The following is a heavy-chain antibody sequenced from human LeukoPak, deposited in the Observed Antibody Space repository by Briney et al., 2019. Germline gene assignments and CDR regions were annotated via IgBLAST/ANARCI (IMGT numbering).Heavy chain of an antibody. Sequence: GGSLRLSCAASGFTVNTYGMHWVRHAPDKGLVWVAFIRNDGDEKSYAESVKGRFTISRDTSKNTLYLQMNSLRADDTAVYYCAKDDILTGYSLDYWGQGTLVTVSS. J-gene: IGHJ4*02. V-gene: IGHV3-30*02. D-gene: IGHD3-9*01. CDR3: AKDDILTGYSLDY. CDR2: IRNDGDEK. CDR1: GFTVNTYG.